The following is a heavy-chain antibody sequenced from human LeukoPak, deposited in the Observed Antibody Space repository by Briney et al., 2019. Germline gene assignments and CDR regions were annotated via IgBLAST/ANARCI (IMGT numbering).Heavy chain of an antibody. J-gene: IGHJ5*02. V-gene: IGHV1-18*01. Sequence: ASVKVSCKASGYTFTSYGISWVRQAPGQGLEWMGWISAYNGNTNYAQKFQGRVTITANESTSTAYMELSSLRSEDTAVYYCARVYYYDSSGYYGNWFDPWGQGTLVTVSS. CDR2: ISAYNGNT. D-gene: IGHD3-22*01. CDR1: GYTFTSYG. CDR3: ARVYYYDSSGYYGNWFDP.